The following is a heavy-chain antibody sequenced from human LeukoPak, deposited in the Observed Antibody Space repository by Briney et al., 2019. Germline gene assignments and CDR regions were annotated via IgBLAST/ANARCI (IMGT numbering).Heavy chain of an antibody. CDR2: IYSSGST. D-gene: IGHD4/OR15-4a*01. V-gene: IGHV4-39*07. J-gene: IGHJ4*02. CDR3: ASGDYGDPPLNY. CDR1: GVSISSGSNY. Sequence: SETLSLTCSVSGVSISSGSNYWGWIRQPPGKTLEWIGSIYSSGSTYYNPSLKSRVIILIDTTKNHFSLNLSSVTAADTAVYYCASGDYGDPPLNYWGQGTLVTVSS.